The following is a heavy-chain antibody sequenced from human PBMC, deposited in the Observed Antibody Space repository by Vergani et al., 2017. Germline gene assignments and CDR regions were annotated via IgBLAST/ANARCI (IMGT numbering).Heavy chain of an antibody. Sequence: QVQLVQSGAEVKKPGASVKVSCKASGYTFTSYGISWVRKAPGKGLEGMGWISAYNGNTNYAQKLQGRVTMTTDTSTSTDYMELRGLRSDDTAVYYCASVSSGYYYYGMDVWGQGTTVTVSS. CDR1: GYTFTSYG. CDR2: ISAYNGNT. CDR3: ASVSSGYYYYGMDV. D-gene: IGHD3-22*01. J-gene: IGHJ6*02. V-gene: IGHV1-18*01.